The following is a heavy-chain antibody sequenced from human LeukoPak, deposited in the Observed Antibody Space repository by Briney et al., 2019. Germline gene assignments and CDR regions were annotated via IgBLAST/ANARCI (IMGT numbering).Heavy chain of an antibody. CDR2: IYHSGST. CDR1: GGSISSSNW. CDR3: ARYSGSYLSQNWFDP. D-gene: IGHD1-26*01. Sequence: SETLSLTCAVSGGSISSSNWWSWVRPPPGKGLEWIGEIYHSGSTNYNPSLKSRVTISVDKSKNQFSLKLSSVTAADTAVYYCARYSGSYLSQNWFDPWGQGTLVTVSS. V-gene: IGHV4-4*02. J-gene: IGHJ5*02.